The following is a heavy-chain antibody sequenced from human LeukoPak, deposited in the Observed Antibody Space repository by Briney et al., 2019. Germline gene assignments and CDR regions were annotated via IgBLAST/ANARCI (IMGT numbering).Heavy chain of an antibody. CDR2: IHTSGST. CDR1: DGSISNSF. D-gene: IGHD4-23*01. J-gene: IGHJ4*02. CDR3: ANSYDGKIVPFDN. Sequence: SETLSLTCTVPDGSISNSFWNWVRQPPGKGLEWIAYIHTSGSTNYNPPFKSRVTLSVDTSTSQFSLRLNSVTASDTAVYYCANSYDGKIVPFDNWGQGTLVTVSS. V-gene: IGHV4-4*09.